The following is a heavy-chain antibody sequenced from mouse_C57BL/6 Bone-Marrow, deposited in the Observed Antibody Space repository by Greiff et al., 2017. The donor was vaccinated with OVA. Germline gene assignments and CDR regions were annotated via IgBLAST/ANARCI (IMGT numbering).Heavy chain of an antibody. CDR3: ARWRNYGGFYAMDY. Sequence: EVHLVESGGGLVQPGGSLSLSCAASGFTFTDYYMSWVRQPPGKALEWLGFIRNKANGYTTEYSASVKGRFTISRDNSQSILYLQMNALRAEDSATYYCARWRNYGGFYAMDYWGQGTSVTVSS. CDR2: IRNKANGYTT. V-gene: IGHV7-3*01. J-gene: IGHJ4*01. CDR1: GFTFTDYY. D-gene: IGHD2-1*01.